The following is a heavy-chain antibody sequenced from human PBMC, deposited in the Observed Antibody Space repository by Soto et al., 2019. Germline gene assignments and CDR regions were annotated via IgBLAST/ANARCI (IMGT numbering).Heavy chain of an antibody. J-gene: IGHJ4*02. V-gene: IGHV1-69*13. CDR1: GGTFSSYA. CDR2: IIPIFGTA. Sequence: SVKVSCKASGGTFSSYAISWVRQAPGQGLEWMGGIIPIFGTANYAQKFQGRVTITADESTSTAYMELSSLRSEDTAVYYCASDDYGDYRYFDYWGQGTLVTVSS. D-gene: IGHD4-17*01. CDR3: ASDDYGDYRYFDY.